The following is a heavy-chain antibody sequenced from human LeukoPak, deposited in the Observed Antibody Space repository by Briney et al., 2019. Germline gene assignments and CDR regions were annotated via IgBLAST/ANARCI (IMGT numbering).Heavy chain of an antibody. CDR3: ARGPSAINYYCGMDV. V-gene: IGHV4-59*01. CDR1: GGSISSYY. Sequence: SETLSLTCTVSGGSISSYYWSWIRQPPGKGLEWIGYIYYSGGTNYNPSLKSRVSISVDTSKKQFSLKLSSVTAADTAVYYCARGPSAINYYCGMDVWGQGTTVTVSS. CDR2: IYYSGGT. J-gene: IGHJ6*02.